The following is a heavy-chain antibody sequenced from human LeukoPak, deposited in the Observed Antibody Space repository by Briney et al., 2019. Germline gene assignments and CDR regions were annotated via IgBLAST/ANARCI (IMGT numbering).Heavy chain of an antibody. Sequence: GRSLRLSCAASGFTFSSYGMHWVRQAAGNGLEWVVFIPYDGSNKYYADSVKGRFTISGDNSKNTMYLQMNSLRAEDTAVYYCAKGGYYDSSGYFWAFDYWGQGTLVTVSS. D-gene: IGHD3-22*01. J-gene: IGHJ4*02. V-gene: IGHV3-30*02. CDR2: IPYDGSNK. CDR1: GFTFSSYG. CDR3: AKGGYYDSSGYFWAFDY.